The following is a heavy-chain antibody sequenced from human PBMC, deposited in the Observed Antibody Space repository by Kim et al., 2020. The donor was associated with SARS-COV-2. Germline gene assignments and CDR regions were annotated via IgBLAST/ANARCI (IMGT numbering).Heavy chain of an antibody. CDR2: INSDGSST. CDR1: GFTFSSYW. V-gene: IGHV3-74*01. Sequence: GGSLRLSCAASGFTFSSYWMHWVRQAPGKGLVWVSRINSDGSSTSYADSVKGRFTISRDNAKNTLYLQMNSLRAEDTAVYYCARGRITIFGGVGGNWFDPWGQGTLVTVS. D-gene: IGHD3-3*01. CDR3: ARGRITIFGGVGGNWFDP. J-gene: IGHJ5*02.